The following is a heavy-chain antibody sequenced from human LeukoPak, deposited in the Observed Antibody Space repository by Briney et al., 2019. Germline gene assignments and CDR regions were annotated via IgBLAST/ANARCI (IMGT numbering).Heavy chain of an antibody. Sequence: GGSLRLSCAASGFTFSSYGMNWVRQAPGKGLEWVSTISGSGGSTYYADSVKGRFTISRDNSKNTLYLQVNSLRAEDTAVYYCAKSPYSSGWLHYYWGQGTLVTVSS. CDR3: AKSPYSSGWLHYY. J-gene: IGHJ4*02. CDR1: GFTFSSYG. D-gene: IGHD6-19*01. CDR2: ISGSGGST. V-gene: IGHV3-23*01.